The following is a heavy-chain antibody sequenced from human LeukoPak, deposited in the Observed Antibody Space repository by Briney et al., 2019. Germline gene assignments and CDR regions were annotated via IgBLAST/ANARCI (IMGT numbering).Heavy chain of an antibody. D-gene: IGHD2-2*01. Sequence: PGGSLRLSCAASTLSIYWVHWVRQAPGKGLVRVSRITPDGRASNYADSVKGRFTISRDNAKNTVYLQMKSLRAEDTAVYYCARDMHGPRDYWGQGTLVTVSS. CDR2: ITPDGRAS. CDR1: TLSIYW. J-gene: IGHJ4*02. V-gene: IGHV3-74*01. CDR3: ARDMHGPRDY.